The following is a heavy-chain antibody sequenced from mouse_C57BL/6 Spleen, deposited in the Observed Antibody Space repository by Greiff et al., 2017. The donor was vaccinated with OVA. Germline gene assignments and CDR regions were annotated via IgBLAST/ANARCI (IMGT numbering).Heavy chain of an antibody. CDR3: ARRASYYYGSSFYWYFDV. J-gene: IGHJ1*03. Sequence: QVQLQQPGAELVKPGASVKLSCKASGYTFPSYWMQWVKQRPGQGLAWIGEIDPSDSYTNYTQKFKGKATLTVDTSSSTAYMQLSSLTSEDSAVYYCARRASYYYGSSFYWYFDVWGTGTTVTVSS. CDR2: IDPSDSYT. D-gene: IGHD1-1*01. V-gene: IGHV1-50*01. CDR1: GYTFPSYW.